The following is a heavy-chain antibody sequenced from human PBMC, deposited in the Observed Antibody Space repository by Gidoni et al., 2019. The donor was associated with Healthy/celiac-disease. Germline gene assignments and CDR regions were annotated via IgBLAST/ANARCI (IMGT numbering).Heavy chain of an antibody. CDR3: ARNAYYDILTGYYPHWFDP. Sequence: QITLKESGPTLVKPTQTLTLTCTFSGFSLSTSGVGVGWIRQPPGTDLEWLALIYWDDDTRYSPSLKSRLTSTKDTSKNQVVLTMTNMDPVDTATYYCARNAYYDILTGYYPHWFDPWGQGTLVTVSS. V-gene: IGHV2-5*02. CDR1: GFSLSTSGVG. D-gene: IGHD3-9*01. CDR2: IYWDDDT. J-gene: IGHJ5*02.